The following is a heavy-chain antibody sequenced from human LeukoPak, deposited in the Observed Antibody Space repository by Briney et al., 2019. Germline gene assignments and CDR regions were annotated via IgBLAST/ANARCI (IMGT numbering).Heavy chain of an antibody. D-gene: IGHD1-26*01. V-gene: IGHV1-69*04. J-gene: IGHJ4*02. CDR1: GGTFSSYA. Sequence: ASVKVSCKASGGTFSSYAISWVRQAPGQGLEWMGRIIPILGIANYAQKFQGRVTITADKSTSTAYMELSSLRSEDTAVYYCARGRGLSGSPRLFDYWGQGTLVTVSS. CDR3: ARGRGLSGSPRLFDY. CDR2: IIPILGIA.